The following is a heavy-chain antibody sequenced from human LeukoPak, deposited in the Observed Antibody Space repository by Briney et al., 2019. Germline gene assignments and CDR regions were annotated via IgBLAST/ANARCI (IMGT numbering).Heavy chain of an antibody. Sequence: SVKVSCKASGGTFSSYAISWVRQAPGQGLEWMGGIIPIFGTANYAQKFQGRVTITADKSTSTAYMELGSLRSEDTAVYYCARDIYEYYYGSGSLYNWFDPWGQGTLVTVSS. V-gene: IGHV1-69*06. D-gene: IGHD3-10*01. J-gene: IGHJ5*02. CDR2: IIPIFGTA. CDR1: GGTFSSYA. CDR3: ARDIYEYYYGSGSLYNWFDP.